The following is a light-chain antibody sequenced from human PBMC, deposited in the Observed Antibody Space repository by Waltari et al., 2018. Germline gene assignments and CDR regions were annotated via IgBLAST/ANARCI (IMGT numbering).Light chain of an antibody. CDR3: QQFESAPRT. V-gene: IGKV3-20*01. Sequence: EIVLTQSPDILSLSPGDTATLSCRASQSLTVNYLAWYQQKPGQAPRVLIYAASSRATGVPDRFSGSGSGAHFTLAISRLEPEDFAVYYCQQFESAPRTFGQGTKVEIK. J-gene: IGKJ1*01. CDR2: AAS. CDR1: QSLTVNY.